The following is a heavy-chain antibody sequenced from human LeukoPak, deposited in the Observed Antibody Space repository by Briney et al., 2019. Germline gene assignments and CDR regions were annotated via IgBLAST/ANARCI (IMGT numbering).Heavy chain of an antibody. D-gene: IGHD2-2*01. CDR1: GGSISSSSYY. Sequence: SETLSLTCTVSGGSISSSSYYWSWIRQPPGKGLEWIGEINHSGSTNYNPSLKSRVTISVDTSKNQFSLKLSSVTAADTAVYYCARGRYCSSTSCYGRRYYYYMDVWGKGTTVTVSS. CDR3: ARGRYCSSTSCYGRRYYYYMDV. V-gene: IGHV4-39*07. CDR2: INHSGST. J-gene: IGHJ6*03.